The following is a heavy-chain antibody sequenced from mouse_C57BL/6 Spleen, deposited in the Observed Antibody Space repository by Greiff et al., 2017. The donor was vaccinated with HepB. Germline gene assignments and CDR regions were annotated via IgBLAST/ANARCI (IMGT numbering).Heavy chain of an antibody. Sequence: DVHLVESGEGLVKPGGSLKLSCAASGFTFSSYAMSWVRQTPEKRLEWVAYISSGGDYIYYADTVKGRFTISRDNARNTLYLQMSSLKSEDTAMYYCTRDGYPWYFDVWGTGTTVTVSS. CDR3: TRDGYPWYFDV. J-gene: IGHJ1*03. CDR2: ISSGGDYI. CDR1: GFTFSSYA. V-gene: IGHV5-9-1*02. D-gene: IGHD2-3*01.